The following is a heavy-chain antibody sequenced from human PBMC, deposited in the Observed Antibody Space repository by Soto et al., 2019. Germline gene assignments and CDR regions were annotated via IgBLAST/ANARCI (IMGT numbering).Heavy chain of an antibody. J-gene: IGHJ3*02. V-gene: IGHV3-30-3*01. CDR1: GFTFSSYA. Sequence: QVQLVESGGGVVQPGRSLRLSCAASGFTFSSYAMHWVRQAXGEGLEXVAVISYDGSNKYYADSVKGRFTIYRDNSKYTVYLQMNSQGAEDKDVHYCAVGPRRNGDYDGAFDIWGQGTMVTVSS. CDR2: ISYDGSNK. CDR3: AVGPRRNGDYDGAFDI. D-gene: IGHD4-17*01.